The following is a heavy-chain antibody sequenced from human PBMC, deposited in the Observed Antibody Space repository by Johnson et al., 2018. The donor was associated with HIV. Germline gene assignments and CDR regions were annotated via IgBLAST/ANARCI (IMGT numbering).Heavy chain of an antibody. CDR2: ISHDGSNR. Sequence: QVQLVESGGGVVQPGRSMRLSCAASGFTFSSHAIHWVRQAPGKGLEWVAVISHDGSNRYYADSVKGRFTISRDNSKNTLYLQMNSLRAEDTAVYYCARGSEWELLPNDAFDIWGQGTMVTVSS. J-gene: IGHJ3*02. D-gene: IGHD1-26*01. CDR3: ARGSEWELLPNDAFDI. V-gene: IGHV3-30*04. CDR1: GFTFSSHA.